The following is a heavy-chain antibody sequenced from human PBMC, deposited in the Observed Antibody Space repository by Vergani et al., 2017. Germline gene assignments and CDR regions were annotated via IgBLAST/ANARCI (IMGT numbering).Heavy chain of an antibody. D-gene: IGHD4-11*01. V-gene: IGHV3-23*01. Sequence: EVQLLESGGGVVQPGGSLRLACAASGFTFSNYAMSWVRHAPGKGLEWVSALSGSGSSTYSADSVKGRFTISRDNSKNTLFLLMNSLRAEDTAVYYCAKGATVTTYYYYYYMDVWGKGTTVTVSS. CDR1: GFTFSNYA. CDR2: LSGSGSST. J-gene: IGHJ6*03. CDR3: AKGATVTTYYYYYYMDV.